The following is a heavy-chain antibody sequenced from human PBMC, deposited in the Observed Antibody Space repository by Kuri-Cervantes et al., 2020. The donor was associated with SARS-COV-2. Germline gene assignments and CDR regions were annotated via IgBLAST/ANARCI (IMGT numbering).Heavy chain of an antibody. Sequence: GESLKISCAASGFTFSSYEMNWVRQAPGKGLEWVSYISSSGSTIYYADSVKGRFTISRDNAKNSLYLQMNSLRAEDTAVYYCARVSHQYYYDSSGPIDYWGQGTLVTVSS. V-gene: IGHV3-48*03. J-gene: IGHJ4*02. CDR3: ARVSHQYYYDSSGPIDY. CDR1: GFTFSSYE. D-gene: IGHD3-22*01. CDR2: ISSSGSTI.